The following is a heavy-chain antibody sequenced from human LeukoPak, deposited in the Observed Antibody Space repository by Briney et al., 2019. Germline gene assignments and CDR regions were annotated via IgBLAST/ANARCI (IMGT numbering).Heavy chain of an antibody. J-gene: IGHJ4*02. V-gene: IGHV4-39*01. Sequence: SETLSLTCTVSGCSISSSSYSWGWIRQPPGKGLEWLGSIYYRGSTYYNPSHKCRVTISVDTSKNQFSLKLSSVTAADTAVYYCARHPGGYYYDSSGYYYFDYWGQGTLVTVSS. D-gene: IGHD3-22*01. CDR1: GCSISSSSYS. CDR3: ARHPGGYYYDSSGYYYFDY. CDR2: IYYRGST.